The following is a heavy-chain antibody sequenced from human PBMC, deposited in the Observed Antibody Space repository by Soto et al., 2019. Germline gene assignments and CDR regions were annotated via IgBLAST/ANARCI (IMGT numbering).Heavy chain of an antibody. CDR2: ISPSGSP. CDR3: ARGVLA. V-gene: IGHV4-30-2*01. J-gene: IGHJ5*02. CDR1: GGSVNSGGYS. Sequence: TSETLSLTCSVSGGSVNSGGYSWSWIRQPPGKGLEWIGFISPSGSPAYKPSLKSRVTISVDRSNNQISLELSSVTAADTAVYYCARGVLAWGPGTLVT. D-gene: IGHD2-8*01.